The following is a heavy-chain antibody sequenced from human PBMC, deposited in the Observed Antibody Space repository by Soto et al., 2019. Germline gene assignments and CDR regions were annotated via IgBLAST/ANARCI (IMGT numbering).Heavy chain of an antibody. V-gene: IGHV1-69*06. D-gene: IGHD6-6*01. J-gene: IGHJ6*02. CDR1: GGTFSSYA. CDR2: IIPIFGTA. CDR3: ARVGFEYSSSAGYYYGMDV. Sequence: QVQLVQSGAEVQKPGSSVKVSCKASGGTFSSYAISWVRQAPGQGLEWMGGIIPIFGTANYAQKFQGRVTITADKSTSTAYMELSSLRSEDTAVYYCARVGFEYSSSAGYYYGMDVWGQGTTVTVSS.